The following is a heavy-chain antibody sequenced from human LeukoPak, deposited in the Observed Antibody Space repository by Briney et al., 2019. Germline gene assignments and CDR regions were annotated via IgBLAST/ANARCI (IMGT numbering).Heavy chain of an antibody. CDR1: GFTFSSYA. CDR2: ISYDGSNK. CDR3: ARLDWNYFPRGSYYYYGMDV. V-gene: IGHV3-30-3*01. Sequence: GGSLRLSCAASGFTFSSYAMHWVRQAPGKGLEWVAVISYDGSNKYYADSVKGRFTISRDNSKNTLYLQMNSLRAEDTAVYYCARLDWNYFPRGSYYYYGMDVWGQGTTVTVSS. J-gene: IGHJ6*02. D-gene: IGHD1-7*01.